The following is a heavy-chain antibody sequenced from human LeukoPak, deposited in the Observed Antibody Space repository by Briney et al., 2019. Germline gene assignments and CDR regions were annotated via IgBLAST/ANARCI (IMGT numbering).Heavy chain of an antibody. CDR2: IYYSGST. Sequence: ASETLSLTCTVSGGSISSSSYYWGWIRQPPGKGLEWIGSIYYSGSTYYNPSLKSRVTISVDTSKNQFSLKLSSVTAADTAVYYCARHELEWELLFCWFDPWGQGTLVTVSS. D-gene: IGHD1-26*01. V-gene: IGHV4-39*01. CDR3: ARHELEWELLFCWFDP. J-gene: IGHJ5*02. CDR1: GGSISSSSYY.